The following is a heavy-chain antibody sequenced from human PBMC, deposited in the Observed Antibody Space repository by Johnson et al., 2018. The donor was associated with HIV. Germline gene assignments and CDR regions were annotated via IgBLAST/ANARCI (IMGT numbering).Heavy chain of an antibody. CDR3: ARDVGGWGYRHAFDM. CDR1: GFTFSSYD. CDR2: ISYDGTDK. V-gene: IGHV3-30*03. Sequence: QVQLVESGGGVVQPGRSLRLSCAASGFTFSSYDMHWVRQAPGKGMDWVAFISYDGTDKSYADSVKGRFNISRDNSKNALYLQMNSLRAEDTALYYCARDVGGWGYRHAFDMWGQGTMVTVSS. D-gene: IGHD5-12*01. J-gene: IGHJ3*02.